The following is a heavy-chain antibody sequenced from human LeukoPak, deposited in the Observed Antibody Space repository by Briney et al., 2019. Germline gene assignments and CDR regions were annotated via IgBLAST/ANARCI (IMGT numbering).Heavy chain of an antibody. CDR3: ARGPYGGNSYAFDI. CDR2: MNPNSGNT. CDR1: GYTFTSYD. V-gene: IGHV1-8*03. D-gene: IGHD4-23*01. J-gene: IGHJ3*02. Sequence: ASVKVSCKASGYTFTSYDVNWVRQATGQGLEWMGWMNPNSGNTGYAQKFQGRVTITRNTSISTAYMELSSLRSEDTAVYYCARGPYGGNSYAFDIWGQGTMVTVSS.